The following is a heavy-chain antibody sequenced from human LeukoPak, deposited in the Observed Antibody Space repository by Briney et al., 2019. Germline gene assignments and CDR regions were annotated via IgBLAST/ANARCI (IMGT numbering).Heavy chain of an antibody. J-gene: IGHJ4*02. CDR3: AVLTYQLLDYYFDY. CDR1: GFFFGSYR. D-gene: IGHD2-2*01. CDR2: ISSSGSTI. V-gene: IGHV3-48*01. Sequence: PGGPLRLSCDTSGFFFGSYRMYWVGLAAWKGAGSVSYISSSGSTIYYADSVKGRFTISRDNAKSSLYLQMNSLRAEDTAVYYCAVLTYQLLDYYFDYWGQGTLVTVSS.